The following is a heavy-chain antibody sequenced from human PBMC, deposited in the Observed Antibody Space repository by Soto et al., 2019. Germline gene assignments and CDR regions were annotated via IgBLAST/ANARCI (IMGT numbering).Heavy chain of an antibody. J-gene: IGHJ5*02. CDR1: GFAFDVYV. CDR3: AKGGSAALIAPSGRDNWFDP. V-gene: IGHV3-9*01. D-gene: IGHD6-13*01. Sequence: EVQLVESGGGLVQPGRSLRLSCAASGFAFDVYVMHWVRQPPGRGLEWVSGITWNGGTIRYVDSVKGRFTISRDNAENSLYLQMNSLRPEDTAVYYCAKGGSAALIAPSGRDNWFDPWGQGTQVTVSS. CDR2: ITWNGGTI.